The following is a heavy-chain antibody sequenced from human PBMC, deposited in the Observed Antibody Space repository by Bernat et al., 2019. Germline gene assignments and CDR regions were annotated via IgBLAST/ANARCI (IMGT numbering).Heavy chain of an antibody. D-gene: IGHD2-15*01. CDR1: GGSISGDPYY. J-gene: IGHJ5*02. Sequence: QLQLQESGPGLVKPSETLSLICTVSGGSISGDPYYWAWIRQTPGKGLEWIGSVYHSGNTYYTPTLKSRATISVDTSKNQFSLRLSSVTAADTAVYYCVRIVADPWGQGTLVTVSS. CDR2: VYHSGNT. V-gene: IGHV4-39*01. CDR3: VRIVADP.